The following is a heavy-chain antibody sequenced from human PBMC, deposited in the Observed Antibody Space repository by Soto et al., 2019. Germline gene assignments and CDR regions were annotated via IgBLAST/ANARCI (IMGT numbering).Heavy chain of an antibody. CDR1: GYGFTTYG. Sequence: QVHLVQSGAEVKKPGASVKVSCKGSGYGFTTYGITWVRQAPGQGLEWMAWISAHNGNTNDAQKRQSRVTVTRDTSTSTAYMELRSLRSVDTAVYYCGRGRYGDYWGQGALVTVSS. V-gene: IGHV1-18*01. CDR2: ISAHNGNT. J-gene: IGHJ4*02. D-gene: IGHD1-1*01. CDR3: GRGRYGDY.